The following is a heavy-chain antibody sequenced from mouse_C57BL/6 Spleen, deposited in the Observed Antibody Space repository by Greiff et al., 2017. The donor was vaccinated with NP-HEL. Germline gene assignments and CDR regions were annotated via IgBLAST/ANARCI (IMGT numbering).Heavy chain of an antibody. Sequence: QVQLQQPGAELVRPGSSVKLSCKASGYTFTRYWMDWVKQRPGQGLEWIGNIYPSDSETHYNQKFKDKATLTVDKSSSTAYMQLSSLTSEDSAVYYCARELTGHVSWFAYWGQGTLVTVSA. CDR3: ARELTGHVSWFAY. V-gene: IGHV1-61*01. CDR2: IYPSDSET. CDR1: GYTFTRYW. J-gene: IGHJ3*01. D-gene: IGHD4-1*01.